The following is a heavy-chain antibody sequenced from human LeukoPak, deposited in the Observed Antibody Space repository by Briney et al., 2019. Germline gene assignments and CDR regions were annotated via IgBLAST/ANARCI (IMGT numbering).Heavy chain of an antibody. CDR1: GGSISSGGYS. CDR2: IYHSGST. D-gene: IGHD2-2*01. V-gene: IGHV4-30-2*01. J-gene: IGHJ6*02. CDR3: ARAPYQLLAGSGLYYYYGMDV. Sequence: TSETLSLTCAVSGGSISSGGYSWSCIRQPPGKGLEWIGYIYHSGSTYYNPSLKSRVTISVDRSKNQFSLKLSSVTAADTAVYYCARAPYQLLAGSGLYYYYGMDVWGQATTVTVSS.